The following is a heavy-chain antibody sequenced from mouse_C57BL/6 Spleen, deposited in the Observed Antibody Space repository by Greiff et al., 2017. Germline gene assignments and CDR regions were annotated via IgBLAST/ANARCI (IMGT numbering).Heavy chain of an antibody. CDR3: ARDYYGSSYWYFDV. Sequence: QLPGAELVKPGASVKMSCKASGYTFTSYWITWVKQRPGQGLEWIGDIYPGSGSTNYNEKFKSKATLTVDTSSSTAYMQLSSLTSEDSAVYYCARDYYGSSYWYFDVWGTGTTVTVSS. V-gene: IGHV1-55*01. CDR2: IYPGSGST. CDR1: GYTFTSYW. J-gene: IGHJ1*03. D-gene: IGHD1-1*01.